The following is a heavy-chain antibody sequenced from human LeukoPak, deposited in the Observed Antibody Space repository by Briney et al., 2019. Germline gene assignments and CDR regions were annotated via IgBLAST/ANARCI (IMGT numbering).Heavy chain of an antibody. CDR3: ASGYSSGWYEYYFDY. Sequence: PSETLSLTCAVYGGSFTGYYWSWIRQPPGKGLEWIGEIDHSGSTNYNPSLKSRVTISVDTSKNQFSLELSSVTAADTAVYYCASGYSSGWYEYYFDYWGQGTLVTVSS. J-gene: IGHJ4*02. CDR2: IDHSGST. CDR1: GGSFTGYY. V-gene: IGHV4-34*01. D-gene: IGHD6-19*01.